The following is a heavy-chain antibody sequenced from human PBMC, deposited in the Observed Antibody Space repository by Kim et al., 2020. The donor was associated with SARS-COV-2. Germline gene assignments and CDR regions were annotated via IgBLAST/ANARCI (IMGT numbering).Heavy chain of an antibody. CDR1: GFTFSNAW. J-gene: IGHJ6*02. Sequence: GGSLRLSCAASGFTFSNAWMSWVRQAPGKGLEWVGRIKSKTDGGTTDYAAPVKGRFTISRDDSKNTLYLQMNSLKTEDTAVYYCTTDGTYYYGSGSYYYGMDVWGQGTTVTVSS. CDR3: TTDGTYYYGSGSYYYGMDV. D-gene: IGHD3-10*01. CDR2: IKSKTDGGTT. V-gene: IGHV3-15*01.